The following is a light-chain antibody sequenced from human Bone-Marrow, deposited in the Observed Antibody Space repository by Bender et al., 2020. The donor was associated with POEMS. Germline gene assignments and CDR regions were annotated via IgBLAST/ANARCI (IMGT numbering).Light chain of an antibody. CDR3: SSYSTTSSVL. J-gene: IGLJ2*01. Sequence: QSALTQPASVSGSPGQSITISCTGSSSDIGNYDLVSWYQHHPGKAPKLIIYDVTDRPSGVSDRFSASKSDNTASLTISGLQAEDEADYYCSSYSTTSSVLFGGGTKVTVL. CDR1: SSDIGNYDL. CDR2: DVT. V-gene: IGLV2-14*02.